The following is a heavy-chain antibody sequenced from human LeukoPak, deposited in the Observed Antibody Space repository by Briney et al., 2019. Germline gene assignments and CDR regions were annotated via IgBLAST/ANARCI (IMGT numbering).Heavy chain of an antibody. CDR1: GYSISSGYY. D-gene: IGHD1-26*01. V-gene: IGHV4-38-2*02. CDR3: ARDCIVGATRYFDL. J-gene: IGHJ2*01. Sequence: SETLSLTCTVSGYSISSGYYWGWIRQPPGKGLEWIGSIYHSGSTYYNPSLKSRVTISVDTSKNQFSLKLSSVTAADTAVYYCARDCIVGATRYFDLWGRGTLVTVSS. CDR2: IYHSGST.